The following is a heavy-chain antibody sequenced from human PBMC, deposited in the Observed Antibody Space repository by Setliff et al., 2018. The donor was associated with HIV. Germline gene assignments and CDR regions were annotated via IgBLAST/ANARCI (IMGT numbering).Heavy chain of an antibody. Sequence: SETLSLTCAVYGGSFTDHYWNWIRQAPGKGLEWIGEINGGGATTYNPSLKRRLTMSVDASKSHFSLGLTSVTAADTAVYYCARDLGYCSGGSCYWYYWGQGTLVTVSA. V-gene: IGHV4-34*01. CDR2: INGGGAT. CDR3: ARDLGYCSGGSCYWYY. CDR1: GGSFTDHY. D-gene: IGHD2-15*01. J-gene: IGHJ4*02.